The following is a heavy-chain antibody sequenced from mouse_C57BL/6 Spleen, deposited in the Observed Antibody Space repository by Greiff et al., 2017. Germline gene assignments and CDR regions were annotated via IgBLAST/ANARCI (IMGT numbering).Heavy chain of an antibody. CDR2: IHPNSGST. CDR1: GYTFTSYW. J-gene: IGHJ4*01. Sequence: QVQLQQPGAELVKPGASVKLSCKASGYTFTSYWMHWVKQRPGQGLGWIGMIHPNSGSTNYNEKFKSKATLTVDKSSSTAYMQLSSLTSEDSAVYYCARSGYDYDYAMDYWGQGTAVTVSS. D-gene: IGHD2-4*01. V-gene: IGHV1-64*01. CDR3: ARSGYDYDYAMDY.